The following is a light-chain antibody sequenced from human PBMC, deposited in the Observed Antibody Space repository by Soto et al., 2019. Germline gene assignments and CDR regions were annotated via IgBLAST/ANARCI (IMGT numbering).Light chain of an antibody. CDR2: GAS. Sequence: EFVLTQSPGTLSLSPGERATLSCRASQTVRNNYLAWYQQKPGQGPRPLIYGASTRAPGFPARFSGSGSGTDFTLTISSLQSEDFAVYYCQQYNNWPWTFGQATK. CDR3: QQYNNWPWT. V-gene: IGKV3-15*01. CDR1: QTVRNN. J-gene: IGKJ1*01.